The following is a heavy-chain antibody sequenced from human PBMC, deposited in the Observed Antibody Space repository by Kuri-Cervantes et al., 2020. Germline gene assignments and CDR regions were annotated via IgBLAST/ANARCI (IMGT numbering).Heavy chain of an antibody. V-gene: IGHV3-33*01. CDR3: ARAQGLRDIPMRVIIMDS. CDR2: IWYDGSNK. J-gene: IGHJ4*02. D-gene: IGHD3-9*01. CDR1: GFTFSSYG. Sequence: GESLKISCAASGFTFSSYGMHWVRQAPGKGLEWVAVIWYDGSNKYYADSVKGRFTISRDNSKNTLYLQMNSLRAEDTAVCSCARAQGLRDIPMRVIIMDSWGQGTLVTVYS.